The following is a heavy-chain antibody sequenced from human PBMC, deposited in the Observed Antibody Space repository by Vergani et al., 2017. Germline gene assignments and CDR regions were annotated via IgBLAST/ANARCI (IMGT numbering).Heavy chain of an antibody. J-gene: IGHJ6*02. V-gene: IGHV3-66*02. CDR1: GFTVSSNY. Sequence: EVQLVESGGGLVQPGGSLRLSCAASGFTVSSNYMSWVRQAPGKGLEWVSVIYSGGSTYYADSVKGRFTISRDNSKNTLYLQMNSLRAEDTAVYYCARDSYYGSGLVGMDVWGQGTTVTVSS. CDR2: IYSGGST. D-gene: IGHD3-10*01. CDR3: ARDSYYGSGLVGMDV.